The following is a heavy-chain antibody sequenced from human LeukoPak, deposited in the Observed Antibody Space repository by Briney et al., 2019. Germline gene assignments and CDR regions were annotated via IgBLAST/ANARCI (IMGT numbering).Heavy chain of an antibody. CDR2: ISSSSSYI. CDR1: RFTFTDYT. V-gene: IGHV3-21*01. J-gene: IGHJ4*02. CDR3: ARDWCSSTSCYGEAYYFDY. Sequence: GGSLRLSCAAARFTFTDYTMNWVRQAPGKGLEWVSSISSSSSYINYADSVKGRFTISRDNAKNSVYLQMNNLRAEDTAVYYCARDWCSSTSCYGEAYYFDYWGQGTLVTVSS. D-gene: IGHD2-2*01.